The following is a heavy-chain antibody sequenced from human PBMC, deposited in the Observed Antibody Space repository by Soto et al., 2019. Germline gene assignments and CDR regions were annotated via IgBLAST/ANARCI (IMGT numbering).Heavy chain of an antibody. V-gene: IGHV1-3*05. CDR3: ARAAYYYDSIGYYPVDY. CDR1: GYSFTSYA. Sequence: QVQLVQSGAEEKKPGASVKVSCKASGYSFTSYAIHWVRQAPGQRLEWMGWINAGNVNTKIPQKFQGRVTITSDTAASTDYIDVRSLRFEDKDVYYCARAAYYYDSIGYYPVDYWGQGSLVTVSS. D-gene: IGHD3-22*01. CDR2: INAGNVNT. J-gene: IGHJ4*02.